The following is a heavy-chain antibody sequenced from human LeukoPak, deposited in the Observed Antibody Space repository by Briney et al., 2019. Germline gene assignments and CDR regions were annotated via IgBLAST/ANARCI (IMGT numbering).Heavy chain of an antibody. CDR1: GFTFSSYG. Sequence: GGSLRLSCAASGFTFSSYGMHWVRQAPGKGLEWVAVISYDGSNKYYADSVKGRFTISRDNSKNTLYLQMNSLRAEDTAVYYCARDQDSMGYYYYGMDVWGQGTTVTVSS. D-gene: IGHD4-11*01. CDR3: ARDQDSMGYYYYGMDV. V-gene: IGHV3-30*03. J-gene: IGHJ6*02. CDR2: ISYDGSNK.